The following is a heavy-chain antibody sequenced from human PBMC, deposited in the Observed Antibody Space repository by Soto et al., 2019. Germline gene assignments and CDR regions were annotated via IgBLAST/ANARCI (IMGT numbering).Heavy chain of an antibody. CDR3: ARQGVLNWFDP. V-gene: IGHV4-39*01. D-gene: IGHD3-16*01. Sequence: QVQLQESGPGLVKPSETLSLTCTVSGGSISSSSYYWGWIRQPPGKGLEWIATIYYSGSTYYNPSLKSRVTISVDTSTNQFSLKLSSVTAADTAVYYCARQGVLNWFDPWGQGTLVTVSS. CDR1: GGSISSSSYY. J-gene: IGHJ5*02. CDR2: IYYSGST.